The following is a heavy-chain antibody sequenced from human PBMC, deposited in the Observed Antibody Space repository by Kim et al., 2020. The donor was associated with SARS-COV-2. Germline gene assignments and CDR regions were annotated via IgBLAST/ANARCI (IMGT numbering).Heavy chain of an antibody. V-gene: IGHV4-31*03. D-gene: IGHD3-22*01. J-gene: IGHJ3*02. CDR1: GDSISSGGFY. CDR3: ARGYYYDSSGYYVAFDI. Sequence: SETLSLTCTVSGDSISSGGFYWSWIRQLPGKGLEWIGSVYHSGSTHYNPSLQSRVTISVDTSKNQFSLKLRSVTAADTAVYHCARGYYYDSSGYYVAFDIWGQGTTVTVSS. CDR2: VYHSGST.